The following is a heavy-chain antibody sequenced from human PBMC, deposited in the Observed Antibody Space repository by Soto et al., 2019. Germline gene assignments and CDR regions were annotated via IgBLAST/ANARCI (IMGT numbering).Heavy chain of an antibody. Sequence: QVQLVQSGAEVKKPGSSVKVSCKASGGTFGTNAISWVRQAPGQGLEWMGNIIPLFGVTTYAQKFQGRVTITADTSTSTAYMEVRSLRSEDTAFYFFARETGTTALDSWGQGTLVSVSS. J-gene: IGHJ4*02. V-gene: IGHV1-69*09. D-gene: IGHD1-1*01. CDR3: ARETGTTALDS. CDR1: GGTFGTNA. CDR2: IIPLFGVT.